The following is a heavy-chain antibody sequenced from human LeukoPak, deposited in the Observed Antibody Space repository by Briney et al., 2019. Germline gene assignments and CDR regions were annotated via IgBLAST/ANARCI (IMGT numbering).Heavy chain of an antibody. CDR1: GGIFSRYA. V-gene: IGHV1-8*01. D-gene: IGHD3-10*01. Sequence: ASVKVSCKASGGIFSRYAISWVRQVPGQGLEWMGWMNPNSGNTGYAQKFQGRVTMTRNTSISTAYMELSSLRSEDTAVYYCARVRTHYYGSGSYAYWGQGTLVTVSS. J-gene: IGHJ4*02. CDR3: ARVRTHYYGSGSYAY. CDR2: MNPNSGNT.